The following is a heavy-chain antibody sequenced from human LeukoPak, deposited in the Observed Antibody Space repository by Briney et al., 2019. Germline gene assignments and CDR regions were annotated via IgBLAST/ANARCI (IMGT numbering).Heavy chain of an antibody. CDR2: ISYDGSDK. CDR1: GFKFGNYG. Sequence: GGSLRLSCAASGFKFGNYGMHWVRQVPGKGLEWVTLISYDGSDKYYADSVKGRFTISRDNAKNSLYLQMNSLRAEDTAMYYCARDQTPFVWGQGTLVTVSS. J-gene: IGHJ4*02. V-gene: IGHV3-33*08. CDR3: ARDQTPFV.